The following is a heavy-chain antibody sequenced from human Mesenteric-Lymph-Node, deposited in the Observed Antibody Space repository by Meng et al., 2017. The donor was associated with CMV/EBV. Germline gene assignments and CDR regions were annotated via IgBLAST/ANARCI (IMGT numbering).Heavy chain of an antibody. D-gene: IGHD3-22*01. CDR1: GFTFNNFA. CDR3: AKSPTHYSDSRNALQY. V-gene: IGHV3-30*18. Sequence: GGSLKISCAASGFTFNNFAMHWVRQAPGKGLEWVAVISDDGSDTYYTDSVTGRFTISRNNAKNTVYLEMNSLRPEDTAVYYCAKSPTHYSDSRNALQYWGQGTLVTVSS. CDR2: ISDDGSDT. J-gene: IGHJ4*02.